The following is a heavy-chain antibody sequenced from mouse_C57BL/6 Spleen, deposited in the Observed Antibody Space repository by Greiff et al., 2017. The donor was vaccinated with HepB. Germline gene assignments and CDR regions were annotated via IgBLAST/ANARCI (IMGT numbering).Heavy chain of an antibody. Sequence: EVQLQQSGAELVRPGASVKLSCTASGFNIKDDYMHWVKQRPEQGLEWIGWIDPENGDTEYASKFQGKATITADTSSNPAYLQLSSLTSEDTAVYYCTTGITAVVGGYWGKGTTLTVSS. CDR1: GFNIKDDY. J-gene: IGHJ2*01. V-gene: IGHV14-4*01. D-gene: IGHD1-1*01. CDR3: TTGITAVVGGY. CDR2: IDPENGDT.